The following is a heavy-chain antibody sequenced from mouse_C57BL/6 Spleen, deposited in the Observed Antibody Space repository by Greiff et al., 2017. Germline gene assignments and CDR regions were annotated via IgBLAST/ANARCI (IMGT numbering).Heavy chain of an antibody. J-gene: IGHJ3*01. Sequence: VMLVESGPGLVAPSPRLSITCTVSGFSLTSYAISWVRQPPGKGLEWLGVIWTGGGTNYNSALKSRLSISKDNSKSQVFLKRNSLQTDDTARYYCARNSDYAAWFAYWGQGTLVTVSS. CDR2: IWTGGGT. D-gene: IGHD2-4*01. CDR1: GFSLTSYA. V-gene: IGHV2-9-1*01. CDR3: ARNSDYAAWFAY.